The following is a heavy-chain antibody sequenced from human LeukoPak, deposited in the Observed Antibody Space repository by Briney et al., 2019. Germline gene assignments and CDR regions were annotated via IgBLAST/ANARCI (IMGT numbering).Heavy chain of an antibody. CDR2: IYTSGST. V-gene: IGHV3-66*02. CDR3: ARGFGKAAANVFGGYTMDV. CDR1: GFTVDSSY. D-gene: IGHD6-13*01. J-gene: IGHJ6*02. Sequence: GGSLRLSCAASGFTVDSSYMSWVRQAPGKGLEWVSLIYTSGSTYYADSVRGRFTISRDNSKNTLYLQMNSLTPEDTAVYYCARGFGKAAANVFGGYTMDVWGQGTTVTVSS.